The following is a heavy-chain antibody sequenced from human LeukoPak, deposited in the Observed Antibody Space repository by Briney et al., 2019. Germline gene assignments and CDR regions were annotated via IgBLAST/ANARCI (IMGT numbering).Heavy chain of an antibody. V-gene: IGHV4-34*01. Sequence: SETLSLTCAVYGGSFSGYYWSWIRQPPGKGLEWIGSIYYSGSTYYNPSLKSRVTISVDTSKNQFSLKLSSVTAADTAVYYCARHVVAYSSGYYRRISYYFDYWGQGTLVTVSS. J-gene: IGHJ4*02. CDR3: ARHVVAYSSGYYRRISYYFDY. D-gene: IGHD3-22*01. CDR1: GGSFSGYY. CDR2: IYYSGST.